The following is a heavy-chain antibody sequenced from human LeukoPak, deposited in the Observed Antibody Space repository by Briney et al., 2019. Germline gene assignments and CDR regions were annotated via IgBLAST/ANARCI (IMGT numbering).Heavy chain of an antibody. D-gene: IGHD2-21*02. Sequence: ASVKVSCKASGYTFTKYGLTWVRQAPGQGLEGMGWISTDKADTYYAQNYQGRVTMTIDTSTSTAYMELRSLTSDDTAVYYCVRDCASDCSIKGHYFFDLWGRGTLVTVSS. CDR1: GYTFTKYG. J-gene: IGHJ2*01. CDR2: ISTDKADT. CDR3: VRDCASDCSIKGHYFFDL. V-gene: IGHV1-18*01.